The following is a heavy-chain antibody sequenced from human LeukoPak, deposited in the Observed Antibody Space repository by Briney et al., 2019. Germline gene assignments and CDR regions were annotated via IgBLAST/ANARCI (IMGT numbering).Heavy chain of an antibody. V-gene: IGHV1-69*13. Sequence: SVKVSCKASGNSISNYAVSWVRQAPGQGFEWMGGIIPIFGTADYAQKFQGRVTITADRSTSTTYMALSSLKSEDTATYYCTTRACHAGGCSSSFYYYYGLHFWSQGTTVSVSS. CDR1: GNSISNYA. J-gene: IGHJ6*02. CDR2: IIPIFGTA. CDR3: TTRACHAGGCSSSFYYYYGLHF. D-gene: IGHD3-16*01.